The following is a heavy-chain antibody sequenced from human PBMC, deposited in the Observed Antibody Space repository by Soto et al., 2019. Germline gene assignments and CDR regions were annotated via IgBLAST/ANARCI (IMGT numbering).Heavy chain of an antibody. CDR1: GFTFNSYA. CDR3: ARDLSVRPLFDC. CDR2: ISYDGSNK. Sequence: GGSLRLSCAASGFTFNSYAMHWVRQAPGKGLEWVALISYDGSNKYFADSVKGRFTISRDNSKSTLYLQMNSLRAEDTAVYYCARDLSVRPLFDCWGQGTLVTVSS. V-gene: IGHV3-30-3*01. J-gene: IGHJ4*02. D-gene: IGHD1-1*01.